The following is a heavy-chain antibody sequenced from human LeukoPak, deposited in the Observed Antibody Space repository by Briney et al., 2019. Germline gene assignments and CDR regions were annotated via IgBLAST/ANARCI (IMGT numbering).Heavy chain of an antibody. D-gene: IGHD3-22*01. CDR2: IRYSGRT. V-gene: IGHV4-39*01. CDR3: ARHYYDSSGLAYYLDN. CDR1: EGFVSSISSY. Sequence: PSESLSLTCTVSEGFVSSISSYWGWIRQPPGKGLEWIGSIRYSGRTYYNPSLQSRVTMSVDTSKNRFSLRLSSVTAADTAVYSCARHYYDSSGLAYYLDNWGQGTLVTVSS. J-gene: IGHJ4*02.